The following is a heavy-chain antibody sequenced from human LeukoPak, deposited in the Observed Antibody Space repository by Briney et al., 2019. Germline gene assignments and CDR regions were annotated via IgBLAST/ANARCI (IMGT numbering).Heavy chain of an antibody. CDR3: ARDGPVVTPSIGFDP. D-gene: IGHD4-23*01. CDR1: GGSIRGYY. Sequence: PSETLSLTCNVSGGSIRGYYWSWIRQPPGKGLEWIGSIYYSGSTYYNPSLKSRVTISVDTSKNQFSLKLSSVTAADTAVYYCARDGPVVTPSIGFDPWGQGTLVTVSS. V-gene: IGHV4-59*12. J-gene: IGHJ5*02. CDR2: IYYSGST.